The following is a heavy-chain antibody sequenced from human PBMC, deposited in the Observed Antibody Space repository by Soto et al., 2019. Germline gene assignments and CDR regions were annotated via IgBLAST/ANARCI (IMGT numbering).Heavy chain of an antibody. CDR1: GGSISSSSYY. D-gene: IGHD3-3*01. V-gene: IGHV4-39*01. CDR3: ARLYYDFWSIYYYYYMDV. Sequence: SETLSLTCTVSGGSISSSSYYWGWIRQPPGKGLEWIGSIYYSGSTYYNPSLKSRVTISVDTSKNQFSLKLSSVTAADTAVYYCARLYYDFWSIYYYYYMDVWGKGTTVTVSS. CDR2: IYYSGST. J-gene: IGHJ6*03.